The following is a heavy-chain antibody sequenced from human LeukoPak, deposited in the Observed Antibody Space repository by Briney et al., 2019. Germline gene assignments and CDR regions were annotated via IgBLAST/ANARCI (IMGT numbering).Heavy chain of an antibody. J-gene: IGHJ4*02. CDR2: ISGSGGST. CDR3: AKDPSGSYLF. D-gene: IGHD1-26*01. V-gene: IGHV3-23*01. CDR1: GFTFSSYA. Sequence: GGSLRLSCAASGFTFSSYAMSWVRQAPGKGLEWVSAISGSGGSTYYEDSVKGRLTISRDNSKNTLHLQMNSLRAEDTAVYYCAKDPSGSYLFWGQGTLVTVSS.